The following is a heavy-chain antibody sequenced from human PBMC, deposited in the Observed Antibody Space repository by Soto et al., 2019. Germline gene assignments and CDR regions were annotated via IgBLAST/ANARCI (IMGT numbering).Heavy chain of an antibody. CDR3: ARGTPSPLIVRSSRGPWFDP. CDR2: MYYGGRT. D-gene: IGHD2-15*01. Sequence: PSETLSLTCTVSGASLSSYYWSWLRQPPGKGLEWIGYMYYGGRTNYNPSLKSRVTISVDTSKMQVSLKLSSVTAADTAVYFCARGTPSPLIVRSSRGPWFDPWGQGTLVTVSS. V-gene: IGHV4-59*08. CDR1: GASLSSYY. J-gene: IGHJ5*02.